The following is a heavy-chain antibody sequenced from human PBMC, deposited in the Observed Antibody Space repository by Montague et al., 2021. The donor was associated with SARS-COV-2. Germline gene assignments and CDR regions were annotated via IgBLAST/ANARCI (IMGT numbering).Heavy chain of an antibody. D-gene: IGHD4-17*01. CDR3: ARAYGYYILLFYYYYGMDV. CDR1: GGSFNGYY. J-gene: IGHJ6*02. CDR2: INHSGST. Sequence: SETLSLTCAVYGGSFNGYYWSWIRQPPGKGLEWIGEINHSGSTNYNPSLKSRVTISVDTSKNQFSLKLSSVTAADTAVYYCARAYGYYILLFYYYYGMDVWGQGTTVTVSS. V-gene: IGHV4-34*01.